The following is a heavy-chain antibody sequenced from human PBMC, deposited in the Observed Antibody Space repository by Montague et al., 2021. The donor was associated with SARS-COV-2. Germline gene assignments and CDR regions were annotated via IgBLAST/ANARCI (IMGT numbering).Heavy chain of an antibody. Sequence: SETLSLTCTVSGGSIITSNYYWGWLRQPPGKGLEWIGSGDYIGSTSYNPSLKSRVTISVDTSKNQFSLTLSSVTAADTAVYYCARDTRITMLVVVNRYGMDVWGQGTMVTVSS. CDR1: GGSIITSNYY. V-gene: IGHV4-39*07. J-gene: IGHJ6*02. CDR2: GDYIGST. CDR3: ARDTRITMLVVVNRYGMDV. D-gene: IGHD3-22*01.